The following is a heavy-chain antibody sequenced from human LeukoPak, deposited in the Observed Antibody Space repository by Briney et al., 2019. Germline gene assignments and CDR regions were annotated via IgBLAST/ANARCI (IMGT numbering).Heavy chain of an antibody. CDR3: ARETYYDFWSGSSGAFDI. CDR2: ISYSSSSI. V-gene: IGHV3-21*05. D-gene: IGHD3-3*01. J-gene: IGHJ3*02. CDR1: GFTFSSYS. Sequence: GGSLRLSCADSGFTFSSYSMNWVRQAPGKGLEWLSYISYSSSSIMYADSVKGRFTISRDNAKNSLYLQMNSLRAEDTAVYYCARETYYDFWSGSSGAFDIWGQGTMVTVSS.